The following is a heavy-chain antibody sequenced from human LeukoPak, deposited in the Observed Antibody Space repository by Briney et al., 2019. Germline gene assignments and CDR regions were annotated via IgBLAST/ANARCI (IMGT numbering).Heavy chain of an antibody. CDR1: GFTFSSYS. J-gene: IGHJ4*02. CDR3: ARDPGIATAGDY. CDR2: ISSSSSYI. D-gene: IGHD6-13*01. V-gene: IGHV3-21*01. Sequence: PGGSLRLSCAASGFTFSSYSMNWVRQAPGKGLEWVSSISSSSSYIYYADSVKGRFTISRDNSKNTLYLQMGSLRAEDMAVYYCARDPGIATAGDYWGQGTLVTVSS.